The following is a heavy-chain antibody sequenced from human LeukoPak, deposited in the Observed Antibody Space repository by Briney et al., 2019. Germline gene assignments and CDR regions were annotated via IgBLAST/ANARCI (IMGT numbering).Heavy chain of an antibody. J-gene: IGHJ5*02. D-gene: IGHD5-24*01. Sequence: SETLSLTCAVYGESLSGYYWSWIRQPPEKGLEWIGEINDSGRTNYNPSLKSRVTISVDTSKNQISLKLSSVTAADTAVYYCARWLQFVLDHWGQGTLVTVSS. CDR2: INDSGRT. V-gene: IGHV4-34*01. CDR1: GESLSGYY. CDR3: ARWLQFVLDH.